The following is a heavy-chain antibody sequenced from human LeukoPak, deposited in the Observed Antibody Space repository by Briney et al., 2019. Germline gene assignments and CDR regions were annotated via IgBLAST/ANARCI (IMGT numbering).Heavy chain of an antibody. V-gene: IGHV1-2*06. CDR3: ASLYDIVGTTVDY. Sequence: XVSCXXXGYTXTXYYIHXVRQAPGQGLEWMGRIDPNTGGTKSAKNFQGRVTMTRDTSISTAYMALSGLRSDDTAVYYCASLYDIVGTTVDYWGQGTLVTVSS. J-gene: IGHJ4*02. CDR2: IDPNTGGT. D-gene: IGHD1-26*01. CDR1: GYTXTXYY.